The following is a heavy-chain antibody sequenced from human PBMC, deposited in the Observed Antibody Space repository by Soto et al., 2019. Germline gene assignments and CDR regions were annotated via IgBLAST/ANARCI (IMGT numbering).Heavy chain of an antibody. CDR3: TYLSGAFDI. Sequence: EVPLVESGGGLVKPGESLRLSCVAFGLTFSNVWVSWVRQAPGKGLEWIGRIRSKTDGGTTDYAAPVKGRFTISRDDSKNTLYLQMNSLKIEDTAVYYCTYLSGAFDIWGQGTMVTVSS. CDR2: IRSKTDGGTT. CDR1: GLTFSNVW. V-gene: IGHV3-15*01. J-gene: IGHJ3*02.